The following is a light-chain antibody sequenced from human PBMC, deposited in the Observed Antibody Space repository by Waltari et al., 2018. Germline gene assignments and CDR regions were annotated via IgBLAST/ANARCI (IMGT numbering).Light chain of an antibody. V-gene: IGKV1-27*01. Sequence: DTQTTQSPSSLSASIVETVSITCRASQGISSFLAWHQQKPGKPPERLIYSASTLQSGVPSRFSGSGSGTDFTLTISGLQPEDVATYYCQNYDSAPYIFGRGTKLEIK. CDR3: QNYDSAPYI. J-gene: IGKJ2*01. CDR1: QGISSF. CDR2: SAS.